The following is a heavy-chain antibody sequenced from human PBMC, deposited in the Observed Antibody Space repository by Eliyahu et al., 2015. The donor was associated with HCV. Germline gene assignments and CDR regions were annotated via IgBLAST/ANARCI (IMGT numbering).Heavy chain of an antibody. Sequence: EVHLVESGGGLVQPGGSLRLSCAASGFTFSSYWMSWVRQAPGKGLEWVANIKEDGSEEFYVDSVKGRFTISRANAKNSLYLQMNSLRADDTAVYYCARDGWQWPFSGVGMSYFEYWGQGTLVTVSS. CDR2: IKEDGSEE. J-gene: IGHJ4*02. V-gene: IGHV3-7*04. CDR3: ARDGWQWPFSGVGMSYFEY. D-gene: IGHD6-19*01. CDR1: GFTFSSYW.